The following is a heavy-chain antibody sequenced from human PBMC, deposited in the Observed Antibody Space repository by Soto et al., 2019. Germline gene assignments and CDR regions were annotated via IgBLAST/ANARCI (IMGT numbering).Heavy chain of an antibody. D-gene: IGHD5-18*01. CDR1: GFTFSSYA. CDR3: ARDHTAMVSSISY. J-gene: IGHJ4*02. CDR2: ISYDGSNK. Sequence: GGSLRLSCAASGFTFSSYAMHWVRQAPGKGLEWVAVISYDGSNKYYADSVKGRFTISRDNSKNTLYLQMNSLRAEDTAVYYCARDHTAMVSSISYWGQGTLVTVSS. V-gene: IGHV3-30-3*01.